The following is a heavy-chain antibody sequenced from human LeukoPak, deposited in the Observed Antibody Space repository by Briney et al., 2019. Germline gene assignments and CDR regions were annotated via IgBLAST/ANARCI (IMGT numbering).Heavy chain of an antibody. CDR2: IKEDGSEK. CDR3: ASGRQLGY. J-gene: IGHJ4*02. V-gene: IGHV3-7*01. Sequence: PGGSLRLSCGASGFTFSSYWMSWVRQAPGKGLEWVANIKEDGSEKYSVASVKGRFSISRDNAKNSLYLQMNSLRAEDTVVYYCASGRQLGYWGQGTLVTVSS. D-gene: IGHD3-16*01. CDR1: GFTFSSYW.